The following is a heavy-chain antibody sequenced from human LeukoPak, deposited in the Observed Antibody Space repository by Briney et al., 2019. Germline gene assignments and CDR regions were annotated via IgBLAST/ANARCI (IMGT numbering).Heavy chain of an antibody. Sequence: GGSLRLSCAASGFTFSSYEMNWVRQAPGKGLEWVSYISSSGSTIYYADSVKGRFTISRDNAKNSLYLQMNSLSAEDMALYYCAKGGGGRLIYYYYMDVWGKGTTVTVSS. D-gene: IGHD3-16*01. CDR1: GFTFSSYE. J-gene: IGHJ6*03. V-gene: IGHV3-48*03. CDR2: ISSSGSTI. CDR3: AKGGGGRLIYYYYMDV.